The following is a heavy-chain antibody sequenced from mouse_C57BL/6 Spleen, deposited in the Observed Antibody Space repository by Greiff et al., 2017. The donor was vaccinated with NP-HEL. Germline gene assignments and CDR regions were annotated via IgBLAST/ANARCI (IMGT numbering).Heavy chain of an antibody. CDR3: ARLYGNYWYFDV. V-gene: IGHV5-17*01. CDR2: ISSGSSTI. Sequence: DVMLVESGGGLVKPGGSLKLSCAASGFTFSDYGMHWVRQAPEKGLEWVAYISSGSSTIYYADTVKGRFTISRDNAKNTLFLRMTSLRSEDTAMYYCARLYGNYWYFDVWGTGTTVTVSS. D-gene: IGHD2-1*01. J-gene: IGHJ1*03. CDR1: GFTFSDYG.